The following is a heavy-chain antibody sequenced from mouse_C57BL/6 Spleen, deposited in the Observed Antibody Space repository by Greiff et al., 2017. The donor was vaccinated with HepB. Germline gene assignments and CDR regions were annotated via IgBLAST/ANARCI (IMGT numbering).Heavy chain of an antibody. CDR2: IWSGGST. J-gene: IGHJ1*03. CDR1: GFSLTSYG. Sequence: QVQLKESGPGLVQPSQSLSITCTVSGFSLTSYGVHWVRQSPGKGLEWLGVIWSGGSTDYNAAFISRLSISKDNSKSQVFFKMTSLQADDTAIYYCAIPYGNYSTRTYWYFDVWGTGTTVTVSS. CDR3: AIPYGNYSTRTYWYFDV. V-gene: IGHV2-2*01. D-gene: IGHD2-1*01.